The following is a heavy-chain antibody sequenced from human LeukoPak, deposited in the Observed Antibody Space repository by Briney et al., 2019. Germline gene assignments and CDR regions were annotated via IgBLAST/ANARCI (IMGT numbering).Heavy chain of an antibody. D-gene: IGHD6-13*01. J-gene: IGHJ4*02. V-gene: IGHV4-34*01. CDR2: INHSGST. CDR3: ARGKQLFSY. CDR1: GGSFSDYY. Sequence: SETLSLTCAVYGGSFSDYYWSWIRQPPGKGLEWIGEINHSGSTNYNPSLKSRVTISVDTSKNQFSLKLSSVTAADTAVYYCARGKQLFSYWGQGTLVTVSS.